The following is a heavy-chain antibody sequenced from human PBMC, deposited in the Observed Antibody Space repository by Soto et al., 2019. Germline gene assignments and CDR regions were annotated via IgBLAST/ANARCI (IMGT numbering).Heavy chain of an antibody. CDR1: GFAFTGYY. D-gene: IGHD6-6*01. J-gene: IGHJ5*02. V-gene: IGHV1-2*02. CDR2: INAHSGGT. CDR3: AKDLTRQLAYWLDT. Sequence: XSVKVSCTSSGFAFTGYYGDWLRQAPGQGLECMGWINAHSGGTEYAQKFQGRVTLTRDTSIATDYLTLKSLTSDDTALYYCAKDLTRQLAYWLDTWAQGTQVTVPS.